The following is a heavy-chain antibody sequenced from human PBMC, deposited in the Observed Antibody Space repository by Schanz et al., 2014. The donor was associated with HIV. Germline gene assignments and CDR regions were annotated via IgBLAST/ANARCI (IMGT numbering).Heavy chain of an antibody. D-gene: IGHD6-19*01. Sequence: QLLESGGGLVQPGGSLRLSCAASGFAFNNYAMTWVRQAPGKGLEWVSSISGSGVSTFYAGSVKGRFAISRDKSKNTLYLQMNSLRVEDTAVYYCAKMARSVAANTNFDYWGQGTLVTVSS. V-gene: IGHV3-23*01. CDR1: GFAFNNYA. J-gene: IGHJ4*02. CDR2: ISGSGVST. CDR3: AKMARSVAANTNFDY.